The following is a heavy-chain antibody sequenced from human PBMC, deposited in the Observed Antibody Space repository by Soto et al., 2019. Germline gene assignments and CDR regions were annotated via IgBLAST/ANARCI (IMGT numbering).Heavy chain of an antibody. CDR2: INPNSGGT. D-gene: IGHD5-18*01. CDR1: GYTFTGYY. J-gene: IGHJ6*02. CDR3: ARRSGYSYGYCMDV. Sequence: GASVKVSCKASGYTFTGYYMHWVRQAPGQGLEWMGWINPNSGGTNYAQKFQGRVTMTRDTSISTAYMELSRLRSDDTAVYYCARRSGYSYGYCMDVWRQGTTVTVSS. V-gene: IGHV1-2*02.